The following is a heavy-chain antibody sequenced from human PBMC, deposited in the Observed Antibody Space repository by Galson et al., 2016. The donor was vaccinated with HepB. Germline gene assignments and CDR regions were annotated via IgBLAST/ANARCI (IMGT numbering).Heavy chain of an antibody. Sequence: SLRLSCAASGFTFSTCGMHWVRQAPGKGLEWVAVISYGGNNKYYADSVKGRFTISRDNSKNTLYLQMNSLRAEDTAVYYCAKGNEESNSGSSWYNWFDPWGQGTLVTVSS. J-gene: IGHJ5*02. V-gene: IGHV3-30*18. CDR2: ISYGGNNK. D-gene: IGHD6-13*01. CDR3: AKGNEESNSGSSWYNWFDP. CDR1: GFTFSTCG.